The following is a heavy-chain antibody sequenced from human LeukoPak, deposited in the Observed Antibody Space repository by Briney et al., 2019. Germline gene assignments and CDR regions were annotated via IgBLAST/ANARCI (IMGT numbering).Heavy chain of an antibody. Sequence: SVKVSCKASGGTFSSYATSWVRQAPGQGLEWMGRIIPIFGTANYAQKFQGRVTITTDESTSTAYMELSSLRSEDTAVYYCARDYYDSSGYWYYFDYWGQGTLVTVSS. CDR1: GGTFSSYA. J-gene: IGHJ4*02. D-gene: IGHD3-22*01. CDR3: ARDYYDSSGYWYYFDY. V-gene: IGHV1-69*05. CDR2: IIPIFGTA.